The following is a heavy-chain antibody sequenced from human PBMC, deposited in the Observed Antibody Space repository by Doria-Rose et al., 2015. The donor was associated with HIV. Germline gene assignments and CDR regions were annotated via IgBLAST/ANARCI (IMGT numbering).Heavy chain of an antibody. CDR3: ARIKSSRWYHKYYFDF. D-gene: IGHD6-13*01. V-gene: IGHV2-26*01. J-gene: IGHJ4*02. CDR1: GVSLSSPGMG. Sequence: QVTLKESGPVLVKPTETLTLTCTVSGVSLSSPGMGVSWIRQPPGKALEWLANIFSDDARSYNTSLKSRLTISRGTSKSQVVLTMTDMDPADTATYYCARIKSSRWYHKYYFDFWGQGTLVIVSA. CDR2: IFSDDAR.